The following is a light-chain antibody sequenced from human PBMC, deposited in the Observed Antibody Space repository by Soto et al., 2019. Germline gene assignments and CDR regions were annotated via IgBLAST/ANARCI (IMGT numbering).Light chain of an antibody. J-gene: IGLJ2*01. CDR1: TGAVTSGYY. Sequence: QAVVTQEPSLTVSPGGTVTLTCASSTGAVTSGYYPNWFQQKPGQTPRALIYNTSNKHSWPPARFSGSLLGGKAALTLSGVQPEDEAEYYCLLYYGAAGVFGGGTKLTVL. CDR3: LLYYGAAGV. V-gene: IGLV7-43*01. CDR2: NTS.